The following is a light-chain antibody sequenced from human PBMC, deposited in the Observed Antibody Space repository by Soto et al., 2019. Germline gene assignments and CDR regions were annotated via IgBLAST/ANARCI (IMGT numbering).Light chain of an antibody. J-gene: IGKJ1*01. CDR1: QSVTSSY. V-gene: IGKV3-20*01. CDR2: GAS. Sequence: ESVLTQSPGTLSLSPGERATLSCRASQSVTSSYLAWYQQKPGQAPRLLIYGASSRATGIPDRFSGSGSGTDFTLTISGQEPQDFAVYYRQQYGSSPRTFGQGTKEEIK. CDR3: QQYGSSPRT.